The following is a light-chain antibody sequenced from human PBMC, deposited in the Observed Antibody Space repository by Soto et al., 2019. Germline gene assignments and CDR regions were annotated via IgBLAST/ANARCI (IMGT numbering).Light chain of an antibody. CDR1: SSDVGGYNY. V-gene: IGLV2-11*01. CDR3: CSYAGSYPFV. Sequence: QYILTQPRSVSVSPGQAVTISCTGTSSDVGGYNYVSWYQQHPGKAPKLMIYDVSKRPSGVPDRFSGSKSGNTASLTISGLQAEDEADYYCCSYAGSYPFVFGTGTKVTVL. CDR2: DVS. J-gene: IGLJ1*01.